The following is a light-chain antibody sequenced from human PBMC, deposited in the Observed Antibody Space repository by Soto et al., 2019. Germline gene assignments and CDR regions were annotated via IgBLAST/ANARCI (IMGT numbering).Light chain of an antibody. Sequence: QSVLTQLPSVSAAPGQKVTISCSGSSSNIGNNYVSWYQQLPGTAPKLLIYENNKRPSGIPDRFSGSKSGTSATLGITGLQTGDEAVYYCGTWDSSLSAYVFGTGTKVTVL. V-gene: IGLV1-51*02. J-gene: IGLJ1*01. CDR1: SSNIGNNY. CDR2: ENN. CDR3: GTWDSSLSAYV.